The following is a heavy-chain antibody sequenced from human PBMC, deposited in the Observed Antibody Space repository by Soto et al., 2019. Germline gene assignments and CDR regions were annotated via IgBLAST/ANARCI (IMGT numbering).Heavy chain of an antibody. D-gene: IGHD3-10*01. J-gene: IGHJ4*02. Sequence: QVQLQESGPGQVKPSETLSLTCTVSGGSMSEYFWSWIRQSPGKGLEWIGYIYYLGSTDYNPSLKSRVTISVDTSKRQFSLRLTSVTAADTAVYDCARDGYDGSGSPYPAYWGPGTQVTVSS. CDR2: IYYLGST. CDR3: ARDGYDGSGSPYPAY. CDR1: GGSMSEYF. V-gene: IGHV4-59*01.